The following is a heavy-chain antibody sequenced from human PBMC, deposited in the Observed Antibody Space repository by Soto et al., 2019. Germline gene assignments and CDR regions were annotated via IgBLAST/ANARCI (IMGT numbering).Heavy chain of an antibody. CDR3: ARDFSGYDPALNRFDP. CDR2: ILPMFGSA. CDR1: EDIFKSYS. J-gene: IGHJ5*02. V-gene: IGHV1-69*06. Sequence: SVKVSCKASEDIFKSYSISWVRQAPGQGLEYMGGILPMFGSANSVDKFRGRLTLTADKSTTTTDMELTDLTDADTAVYYCARDFSGYDPALNRFDPWGQGTLVTVSS. D-gene: IGHD5-12*01.